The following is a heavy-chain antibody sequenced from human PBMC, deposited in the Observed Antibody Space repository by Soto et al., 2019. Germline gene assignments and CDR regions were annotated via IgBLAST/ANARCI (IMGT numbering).Heavy chain of an antibody. Sequence: GGSLRLSCAASGFTFSSYAMSWVRQAPGKGLEWVSAISGSGGSTYYADSVKGRFTISRDNSKNTLYLQMNSLRAEDTAVYYCAKLVGATGGGEGLRVVPQRFDYWGQGTLVTVSS. CDR1: GFTFSSYA. CDR3: AKLVGATGGGEGLRVVPQRFDY. CDR2: ISGSGGST. V-gene: IGHV3-23*01. D-gene: IGHD1-26*01. J-gene: IGHJ4*02.